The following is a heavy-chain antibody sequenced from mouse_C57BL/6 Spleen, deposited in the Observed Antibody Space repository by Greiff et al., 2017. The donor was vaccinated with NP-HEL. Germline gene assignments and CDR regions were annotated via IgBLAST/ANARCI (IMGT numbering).Heavy chain of an antibody. J-gene: IGHJ2*01. CDR1: GYAFSSSW. V-gene: IGHV1-82*01. D-gene: IGHD1-1*01. Sequence: QVQLQQSGPELVKPGASVKISCKASGYAFSSSWMNWVKQRPGKGLEWIGRIYPGDGDTNYNGKFKGKATLTADKSSSTAYMQLSSLTSEDSAVYFCARFPGSSYPDYWGQGTTLTVSS. CDR2: IYPGDGDT. CDR3: ARFPGSSYPDY.